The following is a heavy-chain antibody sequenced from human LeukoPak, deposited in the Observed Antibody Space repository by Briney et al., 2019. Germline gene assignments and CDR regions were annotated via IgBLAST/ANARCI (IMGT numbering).Heavy chain of an antibody. J-gene: IGHJ4*02. Sequence: GGSLRLSCAASGFTFSSYGMHWVRQAPGKGLDWVAFIRYDGSNKYYADSVKGRFTISRDNSKNTLYLQMNSLRAEDTAVYYCAKEFRCSSTSCSDLDYWGQGTLVTVSS. CDR1: GFTFSSYG. CDR3: AKEFRCSSTSCSDLDY. CDR2: IRYDGSNK. V-gene: IGHV3-30*02. D-gene: IGHD2-2*01.